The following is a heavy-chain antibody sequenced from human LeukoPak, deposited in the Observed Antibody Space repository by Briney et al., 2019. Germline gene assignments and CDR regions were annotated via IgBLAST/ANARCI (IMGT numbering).Heavy chain of an antibody. V-gene: IGHV3-30*02. Sequence: GGSLRLSCATSGFTFSSYAMHWVRQAPGKGLEWVAFIWYDGSIKYYADSVKGRFTISRDNSKNTLYLQINSLRAEDTAVYFCARDPYSGNYGSYYYYYMDVWGKGTTVTVSS. CDR3: ARDPYSGNYGSYYYYYMDV. J-gene: IGHJ6*03. CDR1: GFTFSSYA. CDR2: IWYDGSIK. D-gene: IGHD3-22*01.